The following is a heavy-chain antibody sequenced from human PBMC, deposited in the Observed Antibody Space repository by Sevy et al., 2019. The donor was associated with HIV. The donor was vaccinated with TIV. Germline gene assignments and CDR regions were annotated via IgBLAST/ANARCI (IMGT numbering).Heavy chain of an antibody. CDR3: ARDREAAAGTPYYYYMDV. Sequence: GGSLRLSCAASGFTVSSNYMSWVRQAPGNGLEWVSVIYSGGSTYYADSVKGRFTISRDNSKNTRYLQMNSLRAEDTAVYYCARDREAAAGTPYYYYMDVWGKGTTVTVSS. CDR2: IYSGGST. V-gene: IGHV3-53*01. J-gene: IGHJ6*03. D-gene: IGHD6-13*01. CDR1: GFTVSSNY.